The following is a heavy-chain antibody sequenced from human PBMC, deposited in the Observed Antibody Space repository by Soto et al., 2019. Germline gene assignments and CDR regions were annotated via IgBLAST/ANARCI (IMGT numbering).Heavy chain of an antibody. CDR1: GFTFSSYA. Sequence: QVQLVESGGGVVQPGRSLRLSCAASGFTFSSYAMHWVRQAPGKGLEWVPVISYDGSNKYYADYVKGRFTISRDNSKNTLYLQMNSLRAEDTAVYYCARDGEFRYSYRTYYFAYWGQGTLVTVFS. J-gene: IGHJ4*02. CDR2: ISYDGSNK. V-gene: IGHV3-30-3*01. D-gene: IGHD5-18*01. CDR3: ARDGEFRYSYRTYYFAY.